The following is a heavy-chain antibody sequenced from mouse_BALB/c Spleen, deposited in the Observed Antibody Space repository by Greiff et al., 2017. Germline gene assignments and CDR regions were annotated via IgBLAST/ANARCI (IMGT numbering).Heavy chain of an antibody. CDR2: ISSGGST. CDR3: ARDASLYDYFDY. V-gene: IGHV5-6-5*01. CDR1: GFTFSSYA. D-gene: IGHD2-3*01. Sequence: EVQLVESGGGLVKPGGSLKLSCAASGFTFSSYAMSWVRQTPEKRLEWVASISSGGSTYYPDSVKGRFTISRYNARNILYLQMSSLRSEDTAMYYCARDASLYDYFDYWGQGTTLTVSS. J-gene: IGHJ2*01.